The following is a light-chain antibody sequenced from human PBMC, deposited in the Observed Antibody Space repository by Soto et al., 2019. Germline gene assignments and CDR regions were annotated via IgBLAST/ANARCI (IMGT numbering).Light chain of an antibody. J-gene: IGLJ1*01. V-gene: IGLV1-40*01. CDR1: SSNIGAGYD. CDR3: QSYDSSLSGSGV. Sequence: QSVLTQPPSVSGAPGQRVTISCTGSSSNIGAGYDVHWYQQLPGTAPKLLIYGNTNRPSGVPDRFSGSKSGTSASLAITGLQADDEVDYYCQSYDSSLSGSGVFGTGTKLTVL. CDR2: GNT.